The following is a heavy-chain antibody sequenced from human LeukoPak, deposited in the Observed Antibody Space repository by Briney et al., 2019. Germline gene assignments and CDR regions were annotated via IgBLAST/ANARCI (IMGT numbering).Heavy chain of an antibody. V-gene: IGHV3-21*01. D-gene: IGHD5-24*01. CDR1: GFTFSSYT. J-gene: IGHJ6*02. Sequence: GGSLRLSCAASGFTFSSYTMNWVRQAPGKGLEWVASISSSSSDIYYADSLKGRFTISRDNAKNPLYLQMNSLRAEDTAVYYCAKVDGPYHYYGMDVWGQGTTVTVSS. CDR2: ISSSSSDI. CDR3: AKVDGPYHYYGMDV.